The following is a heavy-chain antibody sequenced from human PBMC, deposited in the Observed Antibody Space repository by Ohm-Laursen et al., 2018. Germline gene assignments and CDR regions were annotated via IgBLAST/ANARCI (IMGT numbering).Heavy chain of an antibody. CDR2: ISSSGSTI. CDR1: GFTFSDYY. V-gene: IGHV3-11*01. Sequence: GSLRLSCAASGFTFSDYYMGWIRQAPGKGLEWVSYISSSGSTIYYADSVKGRFTISRDNAKNSLYPQMNSLRAEDTAVYYCARVAHVEMATVHFDYWGQGTLVTVSS. D-gene: IGHD5-24*01. CDR3: ARVAHVEMATVHFDY. J-gene: IGHJ4*02.